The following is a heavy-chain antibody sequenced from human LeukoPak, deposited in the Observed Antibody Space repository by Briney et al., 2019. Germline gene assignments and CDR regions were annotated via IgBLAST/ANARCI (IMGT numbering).Heavy chain of an antibody. J-gene: IGHJ4*02. CDR3: AKEDYANSGYYYHY. V-gene: IGHV3-23*01. CDR2: ISGNGAST. CDR1: GFTFSSYA. D-gene: IGHD3-22*01. Sequence: GGSLRLSCAASGFTFSSYAMSWVRQAPGKGPEWVSGISGNGASTHYADSVKGRFTIFRDNSKNTLYLRMNSLRAEDTAVYYCAKEDYANSGYYYHYWGQGTLVTVSS.